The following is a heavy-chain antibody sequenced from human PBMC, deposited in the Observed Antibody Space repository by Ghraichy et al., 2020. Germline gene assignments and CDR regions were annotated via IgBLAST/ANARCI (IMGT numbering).Heavy chain of an antibody. V-gene: IGHV3-23*01. CDR2: ISDRGANT. J-gene: IGHJ5*02. CDR3: VKDVANTLWGRFDP. D-gene: IGHD3-16*01. Sequence: GGSLRLSCAASGFSFSNYAMSWVRQAPGKGLEWVSGISDRGANTHYADAVKGRFTISRDNSNNTLYLQMNSLRAEDTAVYHCVKDVANTLWGRFDPWGQGALVTVSS. CDR1: GFSFSNYA.